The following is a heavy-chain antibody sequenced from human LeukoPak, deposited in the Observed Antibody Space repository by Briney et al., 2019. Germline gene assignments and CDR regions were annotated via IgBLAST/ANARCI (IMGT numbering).Heavy chain of an antibody. J-gene: IGHJ5*02. CDR3: ARAVASNWFDP. CDR2: IKSDGSWT. D-gene: IGHD2-15*01. Sequence: GGSLRLSCAASGFSIRGYWMHWVRQAPGKGLMWVSRIKSDGSWTNYADSVRGRFTISRDNAKNTLYLHMNSLRAEDTAVYYCARAVASNWFDPWGQGTLVTVSS. V-gene: IGHV3-74*01. CDR1: GFSIRGYW.